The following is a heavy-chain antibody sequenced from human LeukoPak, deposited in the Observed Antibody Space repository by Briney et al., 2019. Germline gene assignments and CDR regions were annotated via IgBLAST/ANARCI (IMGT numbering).Heavy chain of an antibody. J-gene: IGHJ4*02. D-gene: IGHD3-10*01. CDR2: ISSSSSYI. CDR1: GFTFSSYW. Sequence: GGSLRLSCAAPGFTFSSYWMSWVRQAPGKGLEWVSSISSSSSYIYYADSVKGRFTISRDNAKNSLYLQMNSLRAEDTAVHYCARVAENYYGSGSSDYWGQGTLVTVSS. CDR3: ARVAENYYGSGSSDY. V-gene: IGHV3-21*01.